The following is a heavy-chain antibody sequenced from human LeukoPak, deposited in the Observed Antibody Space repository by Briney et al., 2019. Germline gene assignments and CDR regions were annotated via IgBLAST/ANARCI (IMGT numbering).Heavy chain of an antibody. Sequence: PSETLSLTCTVSGGSISRYYWSWIRQPPGKGLEWIGYIYYSGSTNYNPSLKSRVTISVDTSKNQFSLKLSSVTAADTAVYYCAREGSYISSSPFDYWGQGTLVTVSS. J-gene: IGHJ4*02. CDR1: GGSISRYY. CDR3: AREGSYISSSPFDY. V-gene: IGHV4-59*01. CDR2: IYYSGST. D-gene: IGHD6-6*01.